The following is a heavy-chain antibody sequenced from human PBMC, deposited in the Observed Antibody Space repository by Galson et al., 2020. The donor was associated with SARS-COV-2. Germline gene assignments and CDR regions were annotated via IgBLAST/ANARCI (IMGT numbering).Heavy chain of an antibody. Sequence: SQTLSLTCDISGDSVSSNTWNWVRQSPSRGLEWLGRTYYRTKWYNDYAVFVKSRITINADTSQNQFSLQLSSVTPEDTAIYYCVRGGWSSISCYVRTSSWFAPWGQGTLVTVS. V-gene: IGHV6-1*01. D-gene: IGHD6-13*01. CDR3: VRGGWSSISCYVRTSSWFAP. CDR1: GDSVSSNT. CDR2: TYYRTKWYN. J-gene: IGHJ5*02.